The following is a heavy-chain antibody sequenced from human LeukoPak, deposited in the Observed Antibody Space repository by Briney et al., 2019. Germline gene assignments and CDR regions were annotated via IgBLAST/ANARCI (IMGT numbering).Heavy chain of an antibody. CDR2: IGNSGA. CDR1: GFIFSSYD. CDR3: AKDGYSGPSDY. V-gene: IGHV3-23*01. J-gene: IGHJ4*02. D-gene: IGHD5-12*01. Sequence: GGSLRLSCAASGFIFSSYDMSWVRQAPGKGLEWVSTIGNSGAYYADSVKGRFTCSRDNSKNTLYLQMNSLRAEDTAVYCRAKDGYSGPSDYWGQGTLVTVSS.